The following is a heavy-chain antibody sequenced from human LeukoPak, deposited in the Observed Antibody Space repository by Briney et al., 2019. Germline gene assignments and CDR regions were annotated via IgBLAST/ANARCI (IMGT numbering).Heavy chain of an antibody. V-gene: IGHV3-48*01. CDR2: ISSSSSTI. D-gene: IGHD5-18*01. J-gene: IGHJ4*02. CDR3: ATGYSYGFDY. Sequence: GGSLRLSCAASGFTFSSYSMNWVPQAPGKGLGWVSYISSSSSTINYADSVKGRFTISRDNAKNSLYLEVNSLRAEDTAVYYCATGYSYGFDYWGQGTLVTDSS. CDR1: GFTFSSYS.